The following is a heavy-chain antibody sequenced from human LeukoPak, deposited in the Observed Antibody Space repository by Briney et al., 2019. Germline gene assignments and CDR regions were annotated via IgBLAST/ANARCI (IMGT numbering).Heavy chain of an antibody. CDR1: GASISNYY. V-gene: IGHV4-4*09. Sequence: PSETLSLTCTVSGASISNYYWSWIRQTPEKGVEWRGHIHTSGASRYYPSLESRVTLSIDTSSNHLSLKLTSVPAADTAVYFCARLGSYHDFWGQGALLTVSS. CDR3: ARLGSYHDF. D-gene: IGHD1-26*01. J-gene: IGHJ4*02. CDR2: IHTSGAS.